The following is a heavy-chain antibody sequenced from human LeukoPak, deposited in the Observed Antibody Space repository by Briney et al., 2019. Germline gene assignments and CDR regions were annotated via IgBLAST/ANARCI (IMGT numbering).Heavy chain of an antibody. D-gene: IGHD2-15*01. CDR2: IYPGDSDT. J-gene: IGHJ5*02. CDR3: ARRDDCSGGSCGDWFDP. CDR1: GYSFTSYW. Sequence: GESLKISCKGSGYSFTSYWIGWVHQMPGKGLEWMGIIYPGDSDTRYSPSFQGQVTISADKSISTAYLQWSSLKASDTAMYYCARRDDCSGGSCGDWFDPWGQGTLVTVSS. V-gene: IGHV5-51*07.